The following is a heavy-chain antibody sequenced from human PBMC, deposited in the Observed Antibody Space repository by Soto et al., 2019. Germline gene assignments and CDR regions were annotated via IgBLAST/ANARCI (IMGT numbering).Heavy chain of an antibody. CDR3: ARRLGGGRDAEAY. Sequence: SETPSLTCAVYGGSFSGYYWSWIRQPPGKGLEWIGEINHSGSTNYNPSLKSRVTISVDTSKNQFSLKLSSVTAADTAVYYCARRLGGGRDAEAYWCQGTLVTGSS. D-gene: IGHD2-15*01. V-gene: IGHV4-34*01. CDR1: GGSFSGYY. J-gene: IGHJ4*02. CDR2: INHSGST.